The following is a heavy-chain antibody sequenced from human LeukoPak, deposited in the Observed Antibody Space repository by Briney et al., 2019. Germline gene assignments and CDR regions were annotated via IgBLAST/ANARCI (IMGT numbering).Heavy chain of an antibody. D-gene: IGHD1-26*01. CDR1: GASISSRSYY. V-gene: IGHV4-39*01. CDR2: INYSGST. CDR3: ARQIVGAKDY. J-gene: IGHJ4*02. Sequence: PSETLFLTCTVSGASISSRSYYWGWIRQPPGKGLEWIGSINYSGSTSYNPSLKSRVTISVDTSKNQFSLKLSSVTAADTAVYYCARQIVGAKDYWGQGTLVTVSS.